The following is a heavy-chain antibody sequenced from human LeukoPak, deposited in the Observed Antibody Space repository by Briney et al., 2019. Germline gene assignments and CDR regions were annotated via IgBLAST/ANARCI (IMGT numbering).Heavy chain of an antibody. J-gene: IGHJ4*02. CDR1: GFTFSDYY. D-gene: IGHD4-11*01. CDR3: ARRTYSNYFFDY. Sequence: GGSLRLSCAASGFTFSDYYMSWIRQAPGKGLEWVSDISGSGDSKFYTDSVRGRFTISRDNAKNSLYLQMNGLRAEDTAVYYCARRTYSNYFFDYWGQGTLVTVSS. V-gene: IGHV3-11*01. CDR2: ISGSGDSK.